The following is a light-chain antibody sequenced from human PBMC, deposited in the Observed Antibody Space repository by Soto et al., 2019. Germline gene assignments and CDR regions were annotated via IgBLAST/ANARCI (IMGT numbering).Light chain of an antibody. CDR3: QQYGSSPYT. CDR2: GAS. Sequence: EIVLTQSPGTLSLSPGEGATLSCRPSQSVSSSYIAWYQHKPCQGPSLVISGASSRATGIPDTFGGSGSGTDFTLTISSLEPEDFALYYCQQYGSSPYTFGKGTKLDIK. CDR1: QSVSSSY. J-gene: IGKJ2*01. V-gene: IGKV3-20*01.